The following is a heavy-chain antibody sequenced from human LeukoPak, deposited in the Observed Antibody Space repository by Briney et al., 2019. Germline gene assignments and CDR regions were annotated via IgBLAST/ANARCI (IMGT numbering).Heavy chain of an antibody. CDR2: IYYSGST. CDR1: GGSISSSSYY. CDR3: ARPGHGYCSSTSCPYYYYYGMDV. D-gene: IGHD2-2*01. V-gene: IGHV4-39*01. Sequence: SETLSLTCTVSGGSISSSSYYWGWIRQPPGKGLEWIGSIYYSGSTYYNLSLKSRVTISVDTSKNQFSLKLSSVTAADTAVYYCARPGHGYCSSTSCPYYYYYGMDVWGQGTTVTVSS. J-gene: IGHJ6*02.